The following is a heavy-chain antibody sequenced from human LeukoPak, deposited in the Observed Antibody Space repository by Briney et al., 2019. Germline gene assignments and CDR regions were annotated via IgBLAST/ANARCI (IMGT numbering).Heavy chain of an antibody. J-gene: IGHJ3*02. CDR2: INHSGST. Sequence: RTSETLSLTCAVYGGSFSGYYWSWIRQPPGKGLEWIGEINHSGSTNYNPSLKSRVTISVDTSKNQFSLKLSSVTAADTAVYYCARGWGAAAIGMGSDIWGQGTMVTVSS. D-gene: IGHD6-13*01. CDR1: GGSFSGYY. CDR3: ARGWGAAAIGMGSDI. V-gene: IGHV4-34*01.